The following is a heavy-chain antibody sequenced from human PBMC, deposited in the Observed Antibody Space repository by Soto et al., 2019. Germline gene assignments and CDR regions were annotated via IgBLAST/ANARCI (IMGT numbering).Heavy chain of an antibody. V-gene: IGHV1-69*13. Sequence: SVKVSCKASGGTFSSYAISWVRQAPGQGLEWMGGIIPIFGTANYAQKFQGRVTITADESTSTAYMELSSPRSEDTAVYYCARDLRNYYYDSSGYFGDAFDIWGQGTMVTVSS. D-gene: IGHD3-22*01. CDR2: IIPIFGTA. CDR3: ARDLRNYYYDSSGYFGDAFDI. J-gene: IGHJ3*02. CDR1: GGTFSSYA.